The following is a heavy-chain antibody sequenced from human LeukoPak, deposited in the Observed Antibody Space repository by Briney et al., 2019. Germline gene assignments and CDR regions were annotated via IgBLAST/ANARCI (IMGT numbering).Heavy chain of an antibody. J-gene: IGHJ2*01. Sequence: GGSLRLSCAASGFTFGNYGVDWVRQAPGKGLEWVAFIRYDSTTKYYADSVKGRFTISRDNSKNTLYLQMNSLRVEDTAVYYCTKDRSQAPHWYFDLWGRGTLVTVSS. V-gene: IGHV3-30*02. CDR1: GFTFGNYG. D-gene: IGHD2-15*01. CDR2: IRYDSTTK. CDR3: TKDRSQAPHWYFDL.